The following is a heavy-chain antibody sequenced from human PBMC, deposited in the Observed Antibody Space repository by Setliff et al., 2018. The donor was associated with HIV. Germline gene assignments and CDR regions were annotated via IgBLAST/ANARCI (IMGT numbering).Heavy chain of an antibody. CDR2: IYHSGST. D-gene: IGHD6-6*01. CDR1: GGSITSGSDY. V-gene: IGHV4-39*01. Sequence: SETLSLTCTVSGGSITSGSDYWSWIRQPPGKGLEWIGNIYHSGSTLYKPSLKSRVTMSVDTSKNQFSLKLNSVTAADTAVYHCARLSSYRSSSYYFDYWGQGALVTVSS. J-gene: IGHJ4*02. CDR3: ARLSSYRSSSYYFDY.